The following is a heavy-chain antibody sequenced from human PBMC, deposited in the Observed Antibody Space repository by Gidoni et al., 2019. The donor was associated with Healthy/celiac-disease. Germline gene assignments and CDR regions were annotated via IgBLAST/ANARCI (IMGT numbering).Heavy chain of an antibody. CDR3: AGAGPFDP. V-gene: IGHV4-34*01. CDR2: INHSGST. CDR1: GGSFSGYY. J-gene: IGHJ5*02. Sequence: QVQLQQRGAGLSKPPETLSLTLAVCGGSFSGYYWSWIRQPPGKGMEWIGEINHSGSTNYNPSLNSRVTISVDTSKNQFSMKLSSVTAAETAVYYCAGAGPFDPWGQGTLVTVSS. D-gene: IGHD3-10*01.